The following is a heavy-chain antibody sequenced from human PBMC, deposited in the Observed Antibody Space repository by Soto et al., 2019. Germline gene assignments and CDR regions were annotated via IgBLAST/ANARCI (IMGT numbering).Heavy chain of an antibody. CDR2: ISYDGSNK. Sequence: QVQLVESGGGVVQPGGSLRLSCAASGFIFSNYAMYWVRQAPGKGPDWVAVISYDGSNKDYADSGKGRFTISRDNSKNTLYLQMNSLKPEDTAMYYCARGDIVVNGPFDYWGQGTPVTVSA. D-gene: IGHD3-22*01. J-gene: IGHJ4*02. CDR1: GFIFSNYA. CDR3: ARGDIVVNGPFDY. V-gene: IGHV3-30-3*01.